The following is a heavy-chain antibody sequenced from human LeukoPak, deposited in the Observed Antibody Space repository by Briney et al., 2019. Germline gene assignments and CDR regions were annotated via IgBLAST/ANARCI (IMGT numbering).Heavy chain of an antibody. J-gene: IGHJ4*02. CDR2: ISGSGGST. CDR1: GFTFSSYA. D-gene: IGHD6-19*01. V-gene: IGHV3-23*01. CDR3: SNGRTSSGTLQHDY. Sequence: PGGSLRLSCAASGFTFSSYAMSWVRQAPGKGLEWVSAISGSGGSTYYADSVKGRFTTSRDNSKNTLYLQMNSLRAEDTALYYCSNGRTSSGTLQHDYWGQGTLVTVSS.